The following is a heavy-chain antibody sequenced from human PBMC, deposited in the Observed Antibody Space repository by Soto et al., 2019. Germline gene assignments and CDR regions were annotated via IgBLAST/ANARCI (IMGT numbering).Heavy chain of an antibody. Sequence: EVQLVESGGGLVKPGGSLRLSCAASGFTFSNAWMNWVRQAPGKGLEWVGRIKSKTDGGTTDYAAPVKGRFTISRDDSKNTLYLQMNSLKTEDTAVYYCTTDVTMIVVVIPDAFDIWGQGTMVTVSS. CDR1: GFTFSNAW. J-gene: IGHJ3*02. CDR3: TTDVTMIVVVIPDAFDI. CDR2: IKSKTDGGTT. D-gene: IGHD3-22*01. V-gene: IGHV3-15*07.